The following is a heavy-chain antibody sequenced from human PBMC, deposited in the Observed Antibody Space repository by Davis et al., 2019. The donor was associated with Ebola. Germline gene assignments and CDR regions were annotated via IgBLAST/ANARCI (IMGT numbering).Heavy chain of an antibody. V-gene: IGHV4-39*07. CDR2: VYSRGST. D-gene: IGHD3-22*01. CDR1: GGSISSGTYY. J-gene: IGHJ4*02. Sequence: SETLSLTCTVSGGSISSGTYYWGWIRQPPGKGLEWIGNVYSRGSTYYSLSLKSRVTISVDTSKNQFSLELTSVTAADTAVYFCARDRHDSSAYGSWGQGTLVTVSS. CDR3: ARDRHDSSAYGS.